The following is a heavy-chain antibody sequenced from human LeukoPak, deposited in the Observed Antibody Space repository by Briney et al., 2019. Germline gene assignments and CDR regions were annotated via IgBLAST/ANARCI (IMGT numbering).Heavy chain of an antibody. V-gene: IGHV3-7*01. CDR3: ASHLGYSGDNLFDY. D-gene: IGHD5-12*01. CDR1: GFTFSSYW. Sequence: VGSLRLSCAASGFTFSSYWISWVRQAPGKGLEWAAEINQDGGEKYYVDSVKGRFTISRDNAKNSLDPQMNSLGADDTAVYYCASHLGYSGDNLFDYWGQGTQVTVSS. J-gene: IGHJ4*02. CDR2: INQDGGEK.